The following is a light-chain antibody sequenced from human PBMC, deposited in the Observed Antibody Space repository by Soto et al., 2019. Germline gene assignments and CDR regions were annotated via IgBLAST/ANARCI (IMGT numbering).Light chain of an antibody. CDR2: LNSDGSH. J-gene: IGLJ2*01. CDR1: SGHSSYA. CDR3: QTWGSGIVV. V-gene: IGLV4-69*01. Sequence: QSVLTQSPSASASLGASVNLTCTLSSGHSSYAIAWHQQQPEKGPRYLMKLNSDGSHSKGDGIPDRFSGSSSGTERYLTISSLQSEDEADYYCQTWGSGIVVFGGGTKPPS.